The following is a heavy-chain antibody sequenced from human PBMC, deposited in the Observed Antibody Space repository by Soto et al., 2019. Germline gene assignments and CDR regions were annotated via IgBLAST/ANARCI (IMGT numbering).Heavy chain of an antibody. CDR1: GGSISSGGYY. CDR2: IYHSGTT. Sequence: QVQLQESGPGLVKPSQTLSLTCTVSGGSISSGGYYWSWIRQHPGKGLEWIGYIYHSGTTYYNPSLKSRVTISVDTSKNQFSLKLTSVTAADTAVYYGAGGRGTQLLGWFDPWGQGTLVTVSS. J-gene: IGHJ5*02. D-gene: IGHD2-2*01. CDR3: AGGRGTQLLGWFDP. V-gene: IGHV4-31*03.